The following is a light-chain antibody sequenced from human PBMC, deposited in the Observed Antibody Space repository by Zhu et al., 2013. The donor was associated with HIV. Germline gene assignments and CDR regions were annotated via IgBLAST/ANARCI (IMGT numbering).Light chain of an antibody. CDR2: RAS. Sequence: EIVMTQSPVTLSVSPGERVTLSCRASQSVSNNLAWYQQKPGQAPRLLIYRASTRATGIPARFSGSGSGTEFTLTISSLQPDDFATYYCQQYNSYHALGRFGLGDQARRS. CDR1: QSVSNN. J-gene: IGKJ2*03. CDR3: QQYNSYHALGR. V-gene: IGKV3-15*01.